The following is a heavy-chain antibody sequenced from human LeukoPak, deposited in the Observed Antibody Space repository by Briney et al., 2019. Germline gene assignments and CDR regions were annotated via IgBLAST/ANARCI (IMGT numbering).Heavy chain of an antibody. V-gene: IGHV3-21*01. CDR3: ARGATSEGVIGY. CDR1: GFTFSSYS. CDR2: ISSSSSYI. J-gene: IGHJ4*02. Sequence: PGGSLRLSCAASGFTFSSYSMNWVRQAPGKGLEWVSSISSSSSYIYYADSVKGRFTISRDNAKNSLYLQMNSLRAEDTAVYYCARGATSEGVIGYWGQGTLVTASS. D-gene: IGHD3-10*01.